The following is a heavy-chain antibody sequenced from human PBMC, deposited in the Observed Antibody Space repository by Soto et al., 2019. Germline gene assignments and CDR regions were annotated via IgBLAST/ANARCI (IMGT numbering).Heavy chain of an antibody. V-gene: IGHV3-30*18. CDR2: ISYDGSNK. Sequence: GGSLRLSCAASGFSFSAYGMHWVRQAPGKGLEWVAVISYDGSNKYYADSVKGRFTISRDNSKNTLYLQMNSLSAEDTAVYYCAKAGYGDYDFDHWGQGTLVTVSS. CDR3: AKAGYGDYDFDH. D-gene: IGHD4-17*01. J-gene: IGHJ4*02. CDR1: GFSFSAYG.